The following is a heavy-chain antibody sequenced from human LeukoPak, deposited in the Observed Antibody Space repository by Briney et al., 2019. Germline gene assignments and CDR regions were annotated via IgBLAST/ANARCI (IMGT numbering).Heavy chain of an antibody. J-gene: IGHJ4*02. D-gene: IGHD2-8*01. CDR3: ARPPSVSYGFDY. V-gene: IGHV1-69*13. CDR2: IIPIFGTA. CDR1: GGTFSSYA. Sequence: SVKVSCKASGGTFSSYAISWVRQAPGQGLEWMGGIIPIFGTANYAQKFQGRVTITADESTSTAYMELSSLRSEDTAVYYCARPPSVSYGFDYWGQGTLVTVSS.